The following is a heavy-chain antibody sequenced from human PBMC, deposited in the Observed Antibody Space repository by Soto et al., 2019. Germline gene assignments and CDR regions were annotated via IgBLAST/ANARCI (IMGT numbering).Heavy chain of an antibody. V-gene: IGHV1-18*04. D-gene: IGHD3-3*01. CDR2: ISTHNGNT. CDR1: VFTSSG. J-gene: IGHJ3*01. CDR3: AREGILGLFDAYDL. Sequence: QDQLVQSGAEVKKPGASVKVSCKASVFTSSGISWVRQAPGQRLERMGWISTHNGNTIYAQKFQGRVIMTMDTSTTTVYMELRSLRPGDTAVYLCAREGILGLFDAYDLWGQGTMVTVSS.